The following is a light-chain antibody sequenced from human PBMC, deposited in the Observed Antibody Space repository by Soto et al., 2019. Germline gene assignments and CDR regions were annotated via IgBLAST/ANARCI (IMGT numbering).Light chain of an antibody. CDR2: RNN. Sequence: QSVLTQPPSASGTPGQRVTISCSGSSSNIGSNYVYWYQQLPGTAPKLLIYRNNQRPSGVPDRFSGSKSGTSASLAISGLQSEDEADYYCAAWDDSLHVVFGGGTQLTVL. CDR1: SSNIGSNY. CDR3: AAWDDSLHVV. V-gene: IGLV1-47*01. J-gene: IGLJ2*01.